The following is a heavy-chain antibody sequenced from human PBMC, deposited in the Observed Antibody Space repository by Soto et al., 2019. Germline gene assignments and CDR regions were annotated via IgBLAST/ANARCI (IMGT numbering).Heavy chain of an antibody. CDR2: NNPNTGAT. Sequence: ASVKGSCKASGYTFTGYFMHWVRQAPGQGLEWMGWNNPNTGATNYAQNFQGLVTMTRDTSISTAYIELSRLRSDDTAVYYCARVNYYSTRPGFDSLGQGTLVTVSS. CDR3: ARVNYYSTRPGFDS. V-gene: IGHV1-2*04. D-gene: IGHD1-26*01. CDR1: GYTFTGYF. J-gene: IGHJ4*02.